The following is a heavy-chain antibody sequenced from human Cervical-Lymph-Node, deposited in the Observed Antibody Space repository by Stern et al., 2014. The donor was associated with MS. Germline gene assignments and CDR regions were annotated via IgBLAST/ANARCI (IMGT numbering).Heavy chain of an antibody. Sequence: VQLVESGGGVVQPGRSLRLSCAASGFTFSSYAMHWVRQAPGKGLEWVAVISYDGSNKYYADSVKGRFTISRDNSKNTLYLQMNSLRAEDTAVYYCAREDIAAAGTLFDYWGQGTLVTVSS. CDR2: ISYDGSNK. CDR1: GFTFSSYA. J-gene: IGHJ4*02. CDR3: AREDIAAAGTLFDY. V-gene: IGHV3-30*04. D-gene: IGHD6-13*01.